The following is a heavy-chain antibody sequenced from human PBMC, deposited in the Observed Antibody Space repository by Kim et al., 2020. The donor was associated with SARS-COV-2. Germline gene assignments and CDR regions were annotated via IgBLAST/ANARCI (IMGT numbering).Heavy chain of an antibody. D-gene: IGHD6-13*01. CDR2: INSDGSST. Sequence: GGSLRLSCAASGFTFSSYWMHWVHQAPGKGLVWVSRINSDGSSTSYADSVKGRFTISRDNAKNTLYLQMNSLRAEDTAVYYCAREGYSSSWYVLGGYYYGMDVWGRGTTVTVSS. CDR1: GFTFSSYW. CDR3: AREGYSSSWYVLGGYYYGMDV. J-gene: IGHJ6*02. V-gene: IGHV3-74*01.